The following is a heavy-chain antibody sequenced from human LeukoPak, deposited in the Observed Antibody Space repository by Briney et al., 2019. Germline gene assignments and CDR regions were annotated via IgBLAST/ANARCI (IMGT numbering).Heavy chain of an antibody. CDR2: ISWNSGSI. D-gene: IGHD3-22*01. CDR1: GFTFDDYA. CDR3: AKAFGYYAISGYYRNYWYFDL. Sequence: GGSLRLSCAASGFTFDDYAMHWVRQAPGKGLEWVSGISWNSGSIGYADSVKGRFTISRDNAKNSLYLQMNSLRAEDTALYYCAKAFGYYAISGYYRNYWYFDLWGRGTLVTVSS. V-gene: IGHV3-9*01. J-gene: IGHJ2*01.